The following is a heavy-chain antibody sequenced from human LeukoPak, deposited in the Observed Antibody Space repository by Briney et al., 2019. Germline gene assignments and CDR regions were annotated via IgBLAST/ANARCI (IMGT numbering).Heavy chain of an antibody. CDR1: GDSVSSNSAA. CDR2: TYYRSKWYN. CDR3: ARESEEVLRFLEWLPYYYYMDV. D-gene: IGHD3-3*01. Sequence: SQTLSLTCALSGDSVSSNSAAWNWIRQSPSRGLEWLGRTYYRSKWYNDYAVSVKSRITINPDTSKNQFSLQLNSVTPEDTAVYYCARESEEVLRFLEWLPYYYYMDVWGKGTTVTVSS. J-gene: IGHJ6*03. V-gene: IGHV6-1*01.